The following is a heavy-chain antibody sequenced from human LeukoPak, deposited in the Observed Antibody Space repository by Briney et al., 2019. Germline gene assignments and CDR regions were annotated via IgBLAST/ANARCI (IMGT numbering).Heavy chain of an antibody. J-gene: IGHJ2*01. CDR2: IIPIFGIA. D-gene: IGHD6-19*01. CDR3: AGDVGVAVAANHWYFDL. CDR1: GGTFSSYT. V-gene: IGHV1-69*04. Sequence: SVKVSCKASGGTFSSYTISWVRQAPGQGLEWMGRIIPIFGIANYAQKFQGRVTITADKSTSTAYMELSSLRSEDTAVYYCAGDVGVAVAANHWYFDLWGRGTLVTVSS.